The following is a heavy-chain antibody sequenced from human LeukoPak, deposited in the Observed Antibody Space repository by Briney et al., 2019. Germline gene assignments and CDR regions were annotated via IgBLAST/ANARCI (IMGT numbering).Heavy chain of an antibody. J-gene: IGHJ4*02. V-gene: IGHV3-49*04. D-gene: IGHD1-20*01. CDR3: TRVSAHNWSHGWY. CDR2: IGNKAYGGTI. CDR1: EFTFGDFA. Sequence: GGSLRLSCTASEFTFGDFAISWVRQAPGKGLEWVGLIGNKAYGGTIEYAASVKGRFTISRDDSKSIAYLQMDSLKTEDTAVYYCTRVSAHNWSHGWYWGQGTLVTISS.